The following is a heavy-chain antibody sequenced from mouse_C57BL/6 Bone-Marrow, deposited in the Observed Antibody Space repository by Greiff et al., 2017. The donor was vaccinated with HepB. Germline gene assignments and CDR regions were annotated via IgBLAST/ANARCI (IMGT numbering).Heavy chain of an antibody. J-gene: IGHJ3*01. CDR2: ISSGSSTI. V-gene: IGHV5-17*01. D-gene: IGHD1-1*01. Sequence: DVQLVESGGGLVKPGGSLKLSCAASGFTFSDYGMHWVRQAPEKGLEWVAYISSGSSTIYYADTVKGRFTISRDNAKNTLFLQMTSLRSEDTAMYYCARRYYYGRAWFAYWGQGTLVTVSA. CDR3: ARRYYYGRAWFAY. CDR1: GFTFSDYG.